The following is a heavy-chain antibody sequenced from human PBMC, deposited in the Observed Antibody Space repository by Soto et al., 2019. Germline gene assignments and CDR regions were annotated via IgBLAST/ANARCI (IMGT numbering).Heavy chain of an antibody. J-gene: IGHJ4*02. D-gene: IGHD2-21*02. Sequence: ASVKVSCKASGYTFTSYGISWVRQAPGQGLEWMGWISAYNGNTNYAQKLQGRVTMTTDTSTTTAYMELRSLRSDDTAVYYCAIEMTAITFFDSWGQGTLVTVSS. CDR1: GYTFTSYG. V-gene: IGHV1-18*04. CDR3: AIEMTAITFFDS. CDR2: ISAYNGNT.